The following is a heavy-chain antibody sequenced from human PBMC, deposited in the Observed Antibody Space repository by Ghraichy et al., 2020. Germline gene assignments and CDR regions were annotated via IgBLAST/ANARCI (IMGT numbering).Heavy chain of an antibody. CDR2: INHSGST. V-gene: IGHV4-34*01. CDR3: TRGAVIPSLWPGDYYYCMDV. J-gene: IGHJ6*03. D-gene: IGHD2-21*01. CDR1: GGSFSGYY. Sequence: SQTLSLTCAVYGGSFSGYYWNWIRQTPGKGLEWIGEINHSGSTSYNPSLKSRVTISLDTSKNQFSLKLSSVTAADTAVYYCTRGAVIPSLWPGDYYYCMDVWGKGTTVSVS.